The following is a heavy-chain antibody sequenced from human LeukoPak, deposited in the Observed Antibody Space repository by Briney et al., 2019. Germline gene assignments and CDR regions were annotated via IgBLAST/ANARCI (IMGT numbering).Heavy chain of an antibody. J-gene: IGHJ4*02. CDR2: IYYVGNT. D-gene: IGHD5-24*01. CDR1: GGSFNGYF. CDR3: ARVGGTINWELDY. V-gene: IGHV4-59*01. Sequence: SETLSLTCAVSGGSFNGYFWAWIRQPPGKGLEWIGYIYYVGNTNYNPSLKSRVTISVDTSKKQFSLNLSSVTAADTAVYYCARVGGTINWELDYWGQGALVTVSP.